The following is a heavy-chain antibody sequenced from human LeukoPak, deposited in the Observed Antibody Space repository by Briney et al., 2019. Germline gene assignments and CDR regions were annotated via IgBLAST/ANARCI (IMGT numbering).Heavy chain of an antibody. CDR3: ARSGWYYFDY. CDR1: GYSISSGYY. D-gene: IGHD6-19*01. J-gene: IGHJ4*02. Sequence: SETLSLTCAVSGYSISSGYYWGWIRQPPGKGLEWIGSIYHSGSTYYNPSLKSRVTISVDTSKNQFSLKLSSVTAADTAVYYCARSGWYYFDYWGQGTLVTVSS. CDR2: IYHSGST. V-gene: IGHV4-38-2*01.